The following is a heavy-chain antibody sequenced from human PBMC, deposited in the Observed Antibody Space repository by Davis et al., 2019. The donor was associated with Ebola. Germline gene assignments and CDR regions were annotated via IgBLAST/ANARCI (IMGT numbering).Heavy chain of an antibody. J-gene: IGHJ4*02. Sequence: GGSLRLSCVASGFTFSIYGMHWVRQAPGKGVEWVGVIWYDGSNKYYADSVKGRFTISRDNSKNTLFLQMSSLRAEDTAVYYCARGALGVTTRHFDYWGQGTLVTVSS. V-gene: IGHV3-33*08. CDR1: GFTFSIYG. CDR2: IWYDGSNK. CDR3: ARGALGVTTRHFDY. D-gene: IGHD4-17*01.